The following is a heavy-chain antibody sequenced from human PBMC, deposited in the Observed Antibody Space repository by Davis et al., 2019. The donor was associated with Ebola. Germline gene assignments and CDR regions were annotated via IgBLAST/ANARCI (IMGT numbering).Heavy chain of an antibody. CDR2: ISAYNGNT. V-gene: IGHV1-18*01. CDR1: GYTFTSYG. CDR3: ARASGNVVGATYWFDP. Sequence: AASVQVSCTASGYTFTSYGISWVRQAPAQGFEWMGWISAYNGNTNYAQKLQGRVTMTTDTSTSTAYMELRSLRSDDTAVYYCARASGNVVGATYWFDPWGQGTLVTVSS. J-gene: IGHJ5*02. D-gene: IGHD1-26*01.